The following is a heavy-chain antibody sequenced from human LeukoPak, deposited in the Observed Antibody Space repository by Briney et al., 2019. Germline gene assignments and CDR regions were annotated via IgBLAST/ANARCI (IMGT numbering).Heavy chain of an antibody. D-gene: IGHD3-10*01. CDR3: ARVTYYYGSGPPPEALYFDY. CDR1: GGSVSSSSYY. J-gene: IGHJ4*02. CDR2: IYYSGST. V-gene: IGHV4-39*07. Sequence: SETLSLTCTVSGGSVSSSSYYWGWIRQPPGKGLEWIGSIYYSGSTYYNPSLKSRVTISVDTSKNQFSLKLSSVTAADTAVYYCARVTYYYGSGPPPEALYFDYWGQGTLVTVSS.